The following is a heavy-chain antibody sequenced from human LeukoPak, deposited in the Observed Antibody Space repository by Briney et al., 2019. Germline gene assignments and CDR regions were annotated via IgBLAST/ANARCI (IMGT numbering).Heavy chain of an antibody. Sequence: SETLSLTCTVSGASISSGDHYWAWIRQPPGKGLESIVNIYNTGSGSNNPSLHSRITKTADPSKNQFSLKMSSGTGADRAVYYCARGRGYGYGIDYWGQGTLVSVSS. J-gene: IGHJ4*02. V-gene: IGHV4-30-4*08. CDR2: IYNTGSG. CDR1: GASISSGDHY. CDR3: ARGRGYGYGIDY. D-gene: IGHD5-18*01.